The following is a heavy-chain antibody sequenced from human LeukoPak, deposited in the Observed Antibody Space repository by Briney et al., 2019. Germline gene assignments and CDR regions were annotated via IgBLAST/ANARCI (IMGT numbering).Heavy chain of an antibody. D-gene: IGHD3-22*01. CDR1: GFTFSSYS. J-gene: IGHJ3*02. V-gene: IGHV3-48*04. CDR2: ISSGSSTM. Sequence: SGGSLRLSCAASGFTFSSYSLNWVRQAPGKGLEWFSYISSGSSTMYYADSVKGRFTVSRDNAKNSLYLQMNSLRAEDTAVYYCAREVVVVTHDAFDIWGQGTMVTVSS. CDR3: AREVVVVTHDAFDI.